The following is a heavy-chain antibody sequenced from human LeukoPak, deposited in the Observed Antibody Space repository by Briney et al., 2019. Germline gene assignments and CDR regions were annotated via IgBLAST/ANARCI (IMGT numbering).Heavy chain of an antibody. CDR3: AGYCSGGSCYLPPT. CDR2: ISSSGSTI. V-gene: IGHV3-48*03. CDR1: GFTFSSYE. Sequence: GGSLRLSCAASGFTFSSYEMNWVRQAPGKGLEWVSYISSSGSTIYYADSVKGRFTISRDNAKNSLYLQMNSLRAEDTAVYYCAGYCSGGSCYLPPTWGQGTLVTVSS. D-gene: IGHD2-15*01. J-gene: IGHJ4*02.